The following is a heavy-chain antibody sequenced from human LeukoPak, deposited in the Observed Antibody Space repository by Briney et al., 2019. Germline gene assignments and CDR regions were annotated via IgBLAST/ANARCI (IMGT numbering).Heavy chain of an antibody. J-gene: IGHJ4*02. D-gene: IGHD3-10*01. CDR1: GGSFSGYY. CDR3: ARHVGYYYGSGSYYRGHFDY. Sequence: SETLSLTCAVYGGSFSGYYWSWIRQPPGKGLEWIGEINHSGSTNYNPSLKSRVTISVDTSKNQFSLKLSSVTAADTAVYYCARHVGYYYGSGSYYRGHFDYWGQGTLVTVSS. CDR2: INHSGST. V-gene: IGHV4-34*01.